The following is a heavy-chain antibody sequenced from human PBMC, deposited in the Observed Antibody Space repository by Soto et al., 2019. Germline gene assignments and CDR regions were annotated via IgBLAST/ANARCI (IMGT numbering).Heavy chain of an antibody. V-gene: IGHV3-23*01. CDR2: ISGSGGST. D-gene: IGHD3-3*01. J-gene: IGHJ4*02. CDR3: AKDTRYDFWSGYYNAY. Sequence: GGSVRLSCAASGFTVSRYAMSWVRQAPGKGLEWVSAISGSGGSTYYADSVKGRFTISRDNSKNTLYLQMNSLRAEDTAVYYCAKDTRYDFWSGYYNAYWGQGTLVTVSS. CDR1: GFTVSRYA.